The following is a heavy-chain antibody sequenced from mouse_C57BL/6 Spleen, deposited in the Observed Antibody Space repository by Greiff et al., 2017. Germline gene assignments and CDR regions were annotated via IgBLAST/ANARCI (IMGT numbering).Heavy chain of an antibody. D-gene: IGHD2-3*01. CDR2: FDPGSGST. Sequence: VQLQESGAELVKPGASVKLSCKASGYTFTEYTIHWVKQRSGQGLEWIGWFDPGSGSTKYNEKFKDKATLTADKTSSTVYMELSRLTSEDSAVYVCARHDERGDYDGYAMDYRGQGTSVTVSS. CDR3: ARHDERGDYDGYAMDY. CDR1: GYTFTEYT. J-gene: IGHJ4*01. V-gene: IGHV1-62-2*01.